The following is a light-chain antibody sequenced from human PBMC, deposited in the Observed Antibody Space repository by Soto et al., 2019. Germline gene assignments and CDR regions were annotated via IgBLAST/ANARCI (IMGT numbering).Light chain of an antibody. J-gene: IGKJ1*01. CDR2: GAS. Sequence: EIVMTQSPATLSVSPGERATLSCRASQSVSSNFAWYQQKPGQAPRLLIYGASTRATGIPARFSGSGSRTEFTLTISSLQSEDFAVYYCQQYNNWPGTFGQGTKVEIK. V-gene: IGKV3-15*01. CDR1: QSVSSN. CDR3: QQYNNWPGT.